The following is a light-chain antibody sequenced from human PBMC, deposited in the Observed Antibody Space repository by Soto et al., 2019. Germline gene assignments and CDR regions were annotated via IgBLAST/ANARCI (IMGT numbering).Light chain of an antibody. J-gene: IGKJ1*01. CDR2: AAS. CDR3: QKYDSAPT. V-gene: IGKV1-27*01. Sequence: DIQMSQSPSSLAASVGGGVTSSFRPSQGISNSLAWYQQKPGKVPKLLIHAASTLQSGVPSRFSGSGSGTDFTLTLSSLQPEDVAPYYCQKYDSAPTFGPGTKVDIK. CDR1: QGISNS.